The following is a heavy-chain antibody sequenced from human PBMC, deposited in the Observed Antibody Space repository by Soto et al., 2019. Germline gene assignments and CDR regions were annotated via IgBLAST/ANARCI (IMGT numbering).Heavy chain of an antibody. CDR1: GYTFSSYY. J-gene: IGHJ6*02. V-gene: IGHV1-46*01. Sequence: QVQLVQSGAEVKKPGASVKVSCKASGYTFSSYYIQWVRQAPGQGLEWMGIINPSGESTSYAQKCQGRVTMTRDTSTSTVYMELRSQRSEETAGYYCARGFPMRGYGMDVWGQGTTVTVSS. CDR2: INPSGEST. CDR3: ARGFPMRGYGMDV.